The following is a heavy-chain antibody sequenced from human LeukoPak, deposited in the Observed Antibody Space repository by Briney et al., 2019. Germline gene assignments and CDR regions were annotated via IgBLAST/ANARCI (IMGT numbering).Heavy chain of an antibody. J-gene: IGHJ4*02. D-gene: IGHD1-1*01. CDR1: GFTFTTYA. CDR3: AKEYNSGG. V-gene: IGHV3-23*01. CDR2: ISVSGGTT. Sequence: AGGSLRLSCAAAGFTFTTYAMSWVRQAPEKGLEWVSGISVSGGTTFYADSVKGRFTISRDNSKNTLYLQMNSLRAEDTAVYYCAKEYNSGGWGQGTLVTVSS.